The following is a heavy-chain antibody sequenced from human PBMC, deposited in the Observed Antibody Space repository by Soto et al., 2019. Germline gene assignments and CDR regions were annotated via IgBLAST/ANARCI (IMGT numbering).Heavy chain of an antibody. Sequence: QVQLVESGGGVVQPGRSLRLSCAASGFTFSSYGMHWVRQAPGKGLEWVAVISYDGSNKYYADSVKGRFTISRDNSKNTLYLQMNSLRAEETAVYYCAKPLGYCSSTSCYDYYYYGMDVWGQGTTVTVSS. J-gene: IGHJ6*02. CDR2: ISYDGSNK. CDR1: GFTFSSYG. D-gene: IGHD2-2*01. CDR3: AKPLGYCSSTSCYDYYYYGMDV. V-gene: IGHV3-30*18.